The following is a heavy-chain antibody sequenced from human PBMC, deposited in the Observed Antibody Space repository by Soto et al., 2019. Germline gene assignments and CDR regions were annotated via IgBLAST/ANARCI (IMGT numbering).Heavy chain of an antibody. CDR3: VRGAIPTRSSAAGYTYFDP. V-gene: IGHV3-74*01. D-gene: IGHD6-6*01. CDR2: INGDGSGT. Sequence: EVQLVQSGGGLVQPGGSLRLSCAASGFTFTDYWMHWVRQAPGKGLVCVSRINGDGSGTDYADSVKGRFTISRNNARNTLYLQLNNLRAEDTAVYYCVRGAIPTRSSAAGYTYFDPWGQGTLVSVSS. CDR1: GFTFTDYW. J-gene: IGHJ5*02.